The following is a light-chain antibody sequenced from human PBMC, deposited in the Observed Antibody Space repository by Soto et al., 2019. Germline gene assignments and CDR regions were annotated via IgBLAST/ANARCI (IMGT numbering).Light chain of an antibody. CDR3: SSYTSSSPDV. V-gene: IGLV2-14*01. J-gene: IGLJ1*01. CDR1: SSDVGGFNY. Sequence: QSVLAQPASVSGSLGQSITISCTGTSSDVGGFNYDSWYQLHPGKAPKLMIYEVSNRLSGVSNRFSGSKSGNTASLTISGLQAEDEADYYCSSYTSSSPDVFGTGTKVTVL. CDR2: EVS.